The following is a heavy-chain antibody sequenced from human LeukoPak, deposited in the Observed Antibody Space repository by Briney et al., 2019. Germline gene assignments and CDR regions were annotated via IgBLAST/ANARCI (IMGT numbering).Heavy chain of an antibody. J-gene: IGHJ5*02. CDR2: ISGSGGST. CDR1: GFTFISHA. Sequence: PGGSLRLSCAARGFTFISHAMSWFRQAPGKGLEWGSAISGSGGSTYYADSVKGQFTISRDNSKTTLYLQMKSLRTEHTATYYCAKVAYCRSRYNWFDPWGQGTLVTVSS. CDR3: AKVAYCRSRYNWFDP. V-gene: IGHV3-23*01. D-gene: IGHD6-13*01.